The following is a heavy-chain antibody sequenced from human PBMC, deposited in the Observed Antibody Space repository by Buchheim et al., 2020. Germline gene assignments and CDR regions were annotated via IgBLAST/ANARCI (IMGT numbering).Heavy chain of an antibody. CDR2: IYSSGNA. Sequence: QVHLQESGPGLVKPSETLSLTCNVSGGSIKRYYWSWIRQAAGKGLELVGRIYSSGNANYSPSLRSRVPMSIDTSKNQVFMRLTSVTAADTAMYFCAREVKTAIPDYWGQG. J-gene: IGHJ4*02. V-gene: IGHV4-4*07. D-gene: IGHD2-21*02. CDR3: AREVKTAIPDY. CDR1: GGSIKRYY.